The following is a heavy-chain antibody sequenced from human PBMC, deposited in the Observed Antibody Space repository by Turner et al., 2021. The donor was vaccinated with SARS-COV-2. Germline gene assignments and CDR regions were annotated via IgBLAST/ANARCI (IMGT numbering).Heavy chain of an antibody. D-gene: IGHD3-10*01. Sequence: QLQLQESGPGLVRPSETLSLTCPVSGGSISSSSYYWGWIRQPPGKGLEWIGSIYYSGSTYYNPSLKSRVTRSVDTSKNQFSLKLSSVTAADTAVYYCARLVRRAEYYFDYWGQGTLVTVSS. CDR3: ARLVRRAEYYFDY. CDR1: GGSISSSSYY. J-gene: IGHJ4*02. V-gene: IGHV4-39*01. CDR2: IYYSGST.